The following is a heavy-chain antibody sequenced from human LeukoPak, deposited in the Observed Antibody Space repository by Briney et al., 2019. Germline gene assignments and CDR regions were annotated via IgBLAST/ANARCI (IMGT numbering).Heavy chain of an antibody. D-gene: IGHD3-16*01. CDR3: ARGLIHFDY. Sequence: PGGSLRLSCAASGFTSSDHYIDWVRQAPGKGLEWVGRSRDKGNRYTTAYAASVRGRFTISRDDSKNSLYLQMNSLRAEDTAVYYCARGLIHFDYWGQGTLVTVSS. V-gene: IGHV3-72*01. CDR2: SRDKGNRYTT. CDR1: GFTSSDHY. J-gene: IGHJ4*02.